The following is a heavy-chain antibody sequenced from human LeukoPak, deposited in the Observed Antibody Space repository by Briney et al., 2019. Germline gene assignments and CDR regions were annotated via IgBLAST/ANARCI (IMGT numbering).Heavy chain of an antibody. D-gene: IGHD3-10*01. CDR3: SSWGSTPGVGSDDY. CDR1: EFTINDAW. J-gene: IGHJ4*02. Sequence: KPGGSLRLSCAASEFTINDAWMSWVRQAPGKGLEWVGRIKSKTDGGTTEYAAPVKGRFTISRDDSKNTLYLQMNSLKTEDTAMYYCSSWGSTPGVGSDDYWGQGTLVTVSS. V-gene: IGHV3-15*01. CDR2: IKSKTDGGTT.